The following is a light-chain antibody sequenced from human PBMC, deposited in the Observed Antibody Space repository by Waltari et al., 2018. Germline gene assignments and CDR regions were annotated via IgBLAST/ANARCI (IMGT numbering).Light chain of an antibody. J-gene: IGKJ1*01. CDR2: WAS. CDR3: QQYYTIPWT. CDR1: QSVLHSSNNKNF. V-gene: IGKV4-1*01. Sequence: DIVMTQSPDSLSVSLGERATIKCKSSQSVLHSSNNKNFLSWYQQRPGQPPKLLIYWASTRESGVPDRFSGSGSGTDFTLTISSLQAEDVAVYYCQQYYTIPWTFGQGTKVEIK.